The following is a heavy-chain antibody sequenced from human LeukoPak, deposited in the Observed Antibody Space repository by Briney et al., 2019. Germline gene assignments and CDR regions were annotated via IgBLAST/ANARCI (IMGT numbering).Heavy chain of an antibody. J-gene: IGHJ5*02. CDR1: GASISTNS. Sequence: SETLSLTCSVSGASISTNSWKWIRQPPGQGLEWVGYIYYSGRADYNPSLKSRVTMSVDTSKNQFSLKLTSVTAADTAVYYCARRGVEMAAIRPDNWFDPWGQGTLVTVSS. V-gene: IGHV4-59*08. CDR3: ARRGVEMAAIRPDNWFDP. CDR2: IYYSGRA. D-gene: IGHD5-24*01.